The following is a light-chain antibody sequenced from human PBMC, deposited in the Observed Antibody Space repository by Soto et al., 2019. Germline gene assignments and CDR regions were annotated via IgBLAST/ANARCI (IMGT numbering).Light chain of an antibody. J-gene: IGKJ5*01. V-gene: IGKV3-20*01. CDR2: GAS. CDR3: HQYATFPIT. Sequence: EIVLTQSPGTLSLSPGERATLSCRASQSVTSNYLAWYQQKPGQAPRLLISGASSRAAGISDKFSGSGSGTDFTLTISRLEPEDFAVYFCHQYATFPITFGQGTRLEIK. CDR1: QSVTSNY.